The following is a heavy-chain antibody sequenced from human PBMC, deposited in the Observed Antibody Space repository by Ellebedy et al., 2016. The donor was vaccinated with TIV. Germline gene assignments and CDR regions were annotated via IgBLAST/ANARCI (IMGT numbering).Heavy chain of an antibody. CDR2: ISYDGSNK. CDR1: GFTFSSYG. CDR3: AKDSTIWRLANWFDP. V-gene: IGHV3-30*18. J-gene: IGHJ5*02. Sequence: GESLKISCAASGFTFSSYGMHWVRQAPGKGLEWVAVISYDGSNKYYADSVKGRFTISRDNSKNTLYLQMNSLRAEDTAVYYCAKDSTIWRLANWFDPWGQGTLVTVSS. D-gene: IGHD3-3*01.